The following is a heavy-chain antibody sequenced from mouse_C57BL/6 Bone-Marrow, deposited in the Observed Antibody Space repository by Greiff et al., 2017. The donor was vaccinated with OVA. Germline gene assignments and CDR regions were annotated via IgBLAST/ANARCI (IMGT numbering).Heavy chain of an antibody. CDR1: GFSLNTFGMG. V-gene: IGHV8-8*01. CDR3: ARGYYSNSSWLAY. D-gene: IGHD2-5*01. J-gene: IGHJ3*01. CDR2: IWWDDDK. Sequence: QVTLKVSGPGILQPSQTLSLTCSFSGFSLNTFGMGVGWIRQPSGRGLEWLGHIWWDDDKYYNPVLKSRLIISKDTSKNQVFLKSANVDSADTAIYYCARGYYSNSSWLAYGGQGTLVTVSA.